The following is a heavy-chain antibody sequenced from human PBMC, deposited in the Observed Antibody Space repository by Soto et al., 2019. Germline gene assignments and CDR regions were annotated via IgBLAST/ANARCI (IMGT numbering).Heavy chain of an antibody. D-gene: IGHD3-16*01. J-gene: IGHJ4*02. CDR2: ISGDGGST. Sequence: EVQLLESGGGLVQSGGSLRLSCAASGFTFRSYAMNWVRQAPGKGLEWVSVISGDGGSTDYADSVKGRFTISRDNSKNPLQQQISSLITEDTTVYYCAKRVAFGYIALLFDHWGQGTLVTVSS. CDR3: AKRVAFGYIALLFDH. V-gene: IGHV3-23*01. CDR1: GFTFRSYA.